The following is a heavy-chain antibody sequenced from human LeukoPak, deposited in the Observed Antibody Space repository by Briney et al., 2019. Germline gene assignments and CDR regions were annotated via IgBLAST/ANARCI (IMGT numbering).Heavy chain of an antibody. Sequence: GGSLRLSCAASGLTFSGYAMHWVRQAPGKGLEWVAVVSFDGSNKYYADSVKGRFTISRDNSKNTLYLQMNGLRAEDTAVYYCAKDLSTYYYGSDGFDYWGQGTLVTVSS. CDR3: AKDLSTYYYGSDGFDY. CDR2: VSFDGSNK. J-gene: IGHJ4*02. D-gene: IGHD3-10*01. CDR1: GLTFSGYA. V-gene: IGHV3-30*18.